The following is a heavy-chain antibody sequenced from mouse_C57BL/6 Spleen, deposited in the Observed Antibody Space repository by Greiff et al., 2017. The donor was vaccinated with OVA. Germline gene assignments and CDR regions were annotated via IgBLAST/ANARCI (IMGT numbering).Heavy chain of an antibody. D-gene: IGHD3-2*02. V-gene: IGHV1-53*01. J-gene: IGHJ3*01. Sequence: QVHVKQPGTELVKPGASVKLSCKASGYTFTSYWMHWVKQRPGQGLEWIGNINPSNGGTNYNEKFKSKATLTVDKSSSTAYMQLSSLTSEDSAVYYCARGQLRLPFAYWGQGTLVTVSA. CDR3: ARGQLRLPFAY. CDR1: GYTFTSYW. CDR2: INPSNGGT.